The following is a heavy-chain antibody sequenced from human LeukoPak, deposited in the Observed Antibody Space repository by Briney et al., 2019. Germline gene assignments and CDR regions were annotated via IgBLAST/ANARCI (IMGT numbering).Heavy chain of an antibody. CDR3: ASSITIFGVVPDYYGMDV. Sequence: SETLSLTCTVSGGSISSYYWSWIRQPPGKGLEWIGYSYYSGSTNYNPSLKSRVPISVDTSKNQFSLKLSSVTAADTAVYYCASSITIFGVVPDYYGMDVWGQGTTVTVSS. CDR1: GGSISSYY. J-gene: IGHJ6*02. D-gene: IGHD3-3*01. CDR2: SYYSGST. V-gene: IGHV4-59*08.